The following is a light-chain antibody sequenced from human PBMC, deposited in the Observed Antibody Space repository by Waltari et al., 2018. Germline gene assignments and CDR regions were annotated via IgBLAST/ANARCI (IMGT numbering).Light chain of an antibody. CDR2: KAS. V-gene: IGKV1-5*03. J-gene: IGKJ1*01. CDR1: QSIRGW. CDR3: QQYDSFRT. Sequence: DIQMTQSPSTLSASVGDRVTITCRASQSIRGWLAWYQQKPGKAPKLLIYKASTLESGVPSRFSGSGSGTEFTLTISRLQPDDFATYYCQQYDSFRTFGQGTKVEVK.